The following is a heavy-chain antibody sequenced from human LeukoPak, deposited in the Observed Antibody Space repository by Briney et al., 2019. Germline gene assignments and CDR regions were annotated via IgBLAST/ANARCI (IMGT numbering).Heavy chain of an antibody. D-gene: IGHD3-10*01. Sequence: GGSLRLSCAASGFTFSSYAMSWVRQAPGKGLEWVSAISGSGGSTYYADSVKGRFTISRDNSKNTLYLQMNSLRAEDTAVYYCAKVLRHYYGSGDAFDIWGQGTMVTVSS. CDR1: GFTFSSYA. CDR3: AKVLRHYYGSGDAFDI. CDR2: ISGSGGST. J-gene: IGHJ3*02. V-gene: IGHV3-23*01.